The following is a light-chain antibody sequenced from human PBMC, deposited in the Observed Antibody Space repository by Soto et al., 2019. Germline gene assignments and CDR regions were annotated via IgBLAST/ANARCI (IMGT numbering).Light chain of an antibody. J-gene: IGKJ4*01. Sequence: EIVLTQSPVTLSLSPGERATLSCRACQSISKYLAWYQQKPGQAPRLLIYDASNRASGIPARFSGSGSGTDFTLTISSLEPEDFAVYYCQQRSNWRGTFGGGTKVDIK. CDR1: QSISKY. CDR2: DAS. CDR3: QQRSNWRGT. V-gene: IGKV3-11*01.